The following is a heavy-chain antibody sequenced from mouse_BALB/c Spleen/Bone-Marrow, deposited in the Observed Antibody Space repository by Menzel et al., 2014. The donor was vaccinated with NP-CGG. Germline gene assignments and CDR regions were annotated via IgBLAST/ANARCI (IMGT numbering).Heavy chain of an antibody. J-gene: IGHJ4*01. CDR3: TIRYYAMDY. V-gene: IGHV1-4*01. CDR2: IIPNSGYS. D-gene: IGHD1-1*01. CDR1: GYTFTRYT. Sequence: VQLQQSGAELARPGASVKMSCQASGYTFTRYTMHWEKKRPGQGLEWIGYIIPNSGYSNYNQKFKDKATLTADKSSSTAYMQLSSLTSDDSAVYYCTIRYYAMDYWGQGTSVTVSS.